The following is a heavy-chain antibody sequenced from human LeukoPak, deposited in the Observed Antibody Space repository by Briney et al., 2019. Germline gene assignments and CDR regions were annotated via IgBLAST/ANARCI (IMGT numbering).Heavy chain of an antibody. V-gene: IGHV3-30-3*01. CDR3: ARGRGRIQLWLNY. CDR2: ISYDGSNK. CDR1: GFTFTSYS. Sequence: GGSLRLSCAASGFTFTSYSMHWVRQAPGKGLEWVAVISYDGSNKYYADSVKGRFTISRDNSKNTLYLQMNSLRAEDTAVYYCARGRGRIQLWLNYWGQGTLVTVSS. J-gene: IGHJ4*02. D-gene: IGHD5-18*01.